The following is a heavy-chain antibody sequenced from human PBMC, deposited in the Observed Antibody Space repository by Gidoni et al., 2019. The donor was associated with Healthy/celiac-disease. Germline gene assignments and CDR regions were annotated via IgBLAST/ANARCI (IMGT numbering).Heavy chain of an antibody. J-gene: IGHJ4*02. Sequence: EVQLVESGGGLVQPGGSLRLSCAASGFTFSSYWMSWVRQAPGKGLEWVANRKQDGSEKYYVDSVKGRFTISRDNAKNSLYLQMNSLRAEDTAVYYCARERELVVVPASLFDYWGQGTLVTVSS. V-gene: IGHV3-7*04. CDR3: ARERELVVVPASLFDY. D-gene: IGHD2-2*01. CDR2: RKQDGSEK. CDR1: GFTFSSYW.